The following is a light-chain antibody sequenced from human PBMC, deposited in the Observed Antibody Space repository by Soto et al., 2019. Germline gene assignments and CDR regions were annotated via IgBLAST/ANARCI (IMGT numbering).Light chain of an antibody. CDR1: QSVSSH. J-gene: IGKJ1*01. V-gene: IGKV3-15*01. Sequence: EIVLTQSPATLSVSPGGGATRSCRASQSVSSHLAWYQQKPGQGPRLLIYDASTRATGIPARFSGSGSGTEFTLTISSLQSEDFGVYYCQHYDVWPLTFGQGTKVHIK. CDR2: DAS. CDR3: QHYDVWPLT.